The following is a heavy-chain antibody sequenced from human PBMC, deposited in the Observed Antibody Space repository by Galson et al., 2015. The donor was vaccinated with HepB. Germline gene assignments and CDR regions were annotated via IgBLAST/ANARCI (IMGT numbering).Heavy chain of an antibody. J-gene: IGHJ3*02. V-gene: IGHV5-51*01. CDR2: IYPGDSDT. CDR3: ASNLIQDYGGNSLGAFDI. D-gene: IGHD4-23*01. CDR1: GYSFTSYW. Sequence: QSGAEVKEPGESLKISCKGSGYSFTSYWIGWVRQMPGKGLEWMGIIYPGDSDTRYSPSFQGQVTISADKSISTAYLQWSSLKASDTAMYYCASNLIQDYGGNSLGAFDIWGQGTMVTVSS.